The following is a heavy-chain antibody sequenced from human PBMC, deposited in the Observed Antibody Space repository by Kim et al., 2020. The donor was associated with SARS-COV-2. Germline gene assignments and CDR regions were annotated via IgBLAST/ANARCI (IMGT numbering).Heavy chain of an antibody. CDR1: GFIFNTHV. V-gene: IGHV3-23*01. D-gene: IGHD2-2*01. Sequence: GGSLRLSCAASGFIFNTHVMSWVRQAPGKGLEWVSTVSGSDATHYADSVKGRLTISRDISKNTLFLQMNSLRGEDTAAYYCAEGSTWSTLMESWGQGT. J-gene: IGHJ5*02. CDR3: AEGSTWSTLMES. CDR2: VSGSDAT.